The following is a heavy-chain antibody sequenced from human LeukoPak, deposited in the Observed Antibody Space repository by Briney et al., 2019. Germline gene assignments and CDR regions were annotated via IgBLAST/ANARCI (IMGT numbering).Heavy chain of an antibody. CDR2: ISYDGSNK. CDR1: GFTFSSYA. V-gene: IGHV3-30*04. D-gene: IGHD4-17*01. J-gene: IGHJ3*02. Sequence: GGSLRLSCAASGFTFSSYAMHWVRQAPGKGLEWVAVISYDGSNKYYADSVKGRFTISRDNSKNTLYLQMNSLRAEDTAVYYCARGRVTTNAFDIWGQGTMVTVSS. CDR3: ARGRVTTNAFDI.